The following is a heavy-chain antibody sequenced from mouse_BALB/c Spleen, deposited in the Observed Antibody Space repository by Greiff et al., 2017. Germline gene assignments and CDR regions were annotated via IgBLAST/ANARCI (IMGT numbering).Heavy chain of an antibody. D-gene: IGHD1-1*01. V-gene: IGHV1-54*01. CDR1: GYAFTNYL. CDR3: ARRAYGYAMDY. J-gene: IGHJ4*01. CDR2: INPGSGGT. Sequence: QVQLKQSGAELVRPGTSVKVSCKASGYAFTNYLIEWVKQRPGQGLEWIGVINPGSGGTNYNEKFKGKATLTADKSSSTAYMQLSSLTSDDSAVYFCARRAYGYAMDYWGQGTSVTVSS.